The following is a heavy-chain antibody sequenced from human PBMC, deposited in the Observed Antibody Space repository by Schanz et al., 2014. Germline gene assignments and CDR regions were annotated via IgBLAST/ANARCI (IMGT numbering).Heavy chain of an antibody. CDR2: FDVEDGET. Sequence: QVQLLQSGSEVKKPGASVKVSCEISGYTVSALAMHWVRQAPGKGLEWLGGFDVEDGETIYAQKFQGRVIMTEDTSTETAYMELSGLRSGDTTVYYCAANSPFRMVRGSNAFDAWGQGTMVTVSS. D-gene: IGHD3-10*01. V-gene: IGHV1-24*01. CDR3: AANSPFRMVRGSNAFDA. CDR1: GYTVSALA. J-gene: IGHJ3*01.